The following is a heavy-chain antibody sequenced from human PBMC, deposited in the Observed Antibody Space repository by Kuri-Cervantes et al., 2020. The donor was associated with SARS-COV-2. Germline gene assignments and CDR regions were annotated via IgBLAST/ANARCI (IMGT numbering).Heavy chain of an antibody. J-gene: IGHJ4*02. Sequence: SVKVSCKASGGTFSSYTISWVRQAPGQGLEWMGGIIPIFGTANYAQKFQGRVTMTRIMSTSTAYMELSSLRSEDTAVYYCATWNYAVYWGQGTLVTVSS. CDR1: GGTFSSYT. V-gene: IGHV1-69*05. D-gene: IGHD1-1*01. CDR2: IIPIFGTA. CDR3: ATWNYAVY.